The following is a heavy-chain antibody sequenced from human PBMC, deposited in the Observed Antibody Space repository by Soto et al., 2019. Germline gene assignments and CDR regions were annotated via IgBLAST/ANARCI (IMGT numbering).Heavy chain of an antibody. V-gene: IGHV3-15*01. Sequence: EVQLVESGGGLVKPGGSLRLSCAASGLTFSNAWMSWVRQSPGKGLEWVGRINSKTDGGTTDYAAPVKGRFTISRDDSKNTLYLQMNSLKTEDTAVYYCTTGGSSSSTKNFHYYGMDVWGQGTTVTVSS. D-gene: IGHD6-6*01. CDR3: TTGGSSSSTKNFHYYGMDV. CDR1: GLTFSNAW. CDR2: INSKTDGGTT. J-gene: IGHJ6*02.